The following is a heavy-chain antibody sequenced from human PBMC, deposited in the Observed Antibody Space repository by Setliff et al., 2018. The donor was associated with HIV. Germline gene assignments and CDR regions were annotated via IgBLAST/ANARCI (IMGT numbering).Heavy chain of an antibody. CDR2: ISSSSSYI. CDR1: GFTFSSYS. Sequence: PGGSLSLSCAASGFTFSSYSMNWVRQAPGKGLEWVSSISSSSSYIYYADSGKGRFTISRDNAKNSLYLQMNSLRAEDTAVYYCARDAFTMVRGVIGWFDPWGQGTLVTVSS. D-gene: IGHD3-10*01. J-gene: IGHJ5*02. CDR3: ARDAFTMVRGVIGWFDP. V-gene: IGHV3-21*01.